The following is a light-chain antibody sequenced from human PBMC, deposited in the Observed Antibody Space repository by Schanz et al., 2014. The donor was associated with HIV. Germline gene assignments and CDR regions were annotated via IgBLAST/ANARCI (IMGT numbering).Light chain of an antibody. J-gene: IGLJ2*01. CDR2: SNT. Sequence: QSVLTQPPSASRTPGQRVTISCSGSRSNLGTNTVRWYQQLPGTAPKLLIYSNTQRPSGVSDRFSGSKSGTSASLAISGLQSEDEADYYCNSYTRTSTPVFGGGTQLIVL. V-gene: IGLV1-44*01. CDR1: RSNLGTNT. CDR3: NSYTRTSTPV.